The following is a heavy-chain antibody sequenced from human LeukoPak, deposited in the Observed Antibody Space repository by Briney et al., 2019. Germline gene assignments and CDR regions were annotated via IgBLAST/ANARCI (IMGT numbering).Heavy chain of an antibody. V-gene: IGHV4-38-2*02. J-gene: IGHJ2*01. D-gene: IGHD2-21*01. CDR1: GYSISSAYQWG. Sequence: PSETLSLTCTVSGYSISSAYQWGWGWIRQPPGRGLEWIGNVFHSGSTSYNPSLKSRLTTSVDTSKNQFSLKLSSVTAADTAVYYCARDKIYSGGETESYWYFDLWGRGTLVTVSS. CDR2: VFHSGST. CDR3: ARDKIYSGGETESYWYFDL.